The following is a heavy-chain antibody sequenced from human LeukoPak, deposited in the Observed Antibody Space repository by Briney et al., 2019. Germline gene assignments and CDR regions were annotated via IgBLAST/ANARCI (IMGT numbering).Heavy chain of an antibody. V-gene: IGHV3-7*01. J-gene: IGHJ3*02. CDR2: IKQDGSEK. CDR1: GFTFSTYW. D-gene: IGHD2/OR15-2a*01. CDR3: GGIPNCNGLASAFDI. Sequence: GGSLRLSCAASGFTFSTYWMSWVRQAPGKGLEWVAHIKQDGSEKYYLDSVKGRFTISRDNAKNSLYLQMNSLRVEDTAVYYCGGIPNCNGLASAFDIWGQGTMVTVSS.